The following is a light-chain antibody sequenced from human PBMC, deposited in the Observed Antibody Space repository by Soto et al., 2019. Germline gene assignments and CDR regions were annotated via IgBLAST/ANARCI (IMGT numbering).Light chain of an antibody. CDR1: QAISGF. CDR3: QQYNSYSRT. Sequence: DLQMTQCPSSLSASGGDRVAITCWASQAISGFFNWYQKTEGEAPNLLISDASSLESGVPSRLRGSGYGTDLTITINRMQNDDFETYFCQQYNSYSRTFGQGTKVDIK. CDR2: DAS. J-gene: IGKJ1*01. V-gene: IGKV1-5*01.